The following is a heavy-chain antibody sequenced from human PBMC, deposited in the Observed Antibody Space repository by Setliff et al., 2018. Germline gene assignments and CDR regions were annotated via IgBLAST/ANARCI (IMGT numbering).Heavy chain of an antibody. CDR3: TRSRAPSVVLAADFDF. CDR1: SYTFSSYG. Sequence: GASVKVSCKASSYTFSSYGISWVRQAPGQGLEWMGWISAYNGDTNYAQNLQARVTMTADTSTKTVYMELRSLTSDDTAVYYCTRSRAPSVVLAADFDFWGQGTPVTVSS. CDR2: ISAYNGDT. J-gene: IGHJ4*02. V-gene: IGHV1-18*01. D-gene: IGHD2-21*01.